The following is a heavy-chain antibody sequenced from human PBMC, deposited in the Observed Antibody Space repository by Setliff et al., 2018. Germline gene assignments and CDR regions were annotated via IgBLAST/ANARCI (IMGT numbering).Heavy chain of an antibody. V-gene: IGHV4-59*01. Sequence: SETLSLTCTVSGGSIRNYYWSWIRQPPGKGLEWIGYIYYSGNTNYNPSLKSRVTISVDTSKNQFSLKLSSVTAADTAVYFCARGYYNFLSGYYTPYYFNYWGQGTLVTVSS. CDR1: GGSIRNYY. D-gene: IGHD3-3*01. CDR3: ARGYYNFLSGYYTPYYFNY. J-gene: IGHJ4*02. CDR2: IYYSGNT.